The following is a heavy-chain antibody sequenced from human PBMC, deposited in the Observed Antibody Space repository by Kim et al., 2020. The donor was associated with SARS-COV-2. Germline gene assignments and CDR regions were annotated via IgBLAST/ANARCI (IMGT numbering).Heavy chain of an antibody. CDR3: ARGTREPGY. J-gene: IGHJ4*02. Sequence: GGSLRLSCAASGFTFSDYYMSWIRQAPGKGLEWVSFISSSSYTSSADSVQGRFTISRDNAKNSLYLQMNSLGAEDTAVYYCARGTREPGYWGQGTLVTVSS. D-gene: IGHD1-26*01. CDR2: ISSSSYT. CDR1: GFTFSDYY. V-gene: IGHV3-11*06.